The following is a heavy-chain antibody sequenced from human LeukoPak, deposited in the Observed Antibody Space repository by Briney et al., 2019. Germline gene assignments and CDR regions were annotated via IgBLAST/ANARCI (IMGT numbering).Heavy chain of an antibody. V-gene: IGHV4-59*01. CDR3: ARLVYYGSGSYYYFDY. CDR1: GGSISSYY. Sequence: SETLSLTCTVSGGSISSYYWSWIRQPPGKGLEWIGYIYYSGSTNYNPTLKSRVTISVDTSKNQFSLNLSSVTAADTAVYYCARLVYYGSGSYYYFDYWGQGTLVTVSS. D-gene: IGHD3-10*01. CDR2: IYYSGST. J-gene: IGHJ4*02.